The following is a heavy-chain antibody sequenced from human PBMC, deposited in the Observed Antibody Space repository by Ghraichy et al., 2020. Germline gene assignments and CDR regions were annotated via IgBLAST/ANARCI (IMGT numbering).Heavy chain of an antibody. CDR2: IDWDDDK. CDR1: GFSLSTSGMF. Sequence: SGPTLVKPTQTLTLTCTFSGFSLSTSGMFVSWIRQPPGKALEWLARIDWDDDKYYSTSLKTRLTISKDTSKNQVVLTMTNMDPVDTATYYCARIRVVPAAMYFDYWGLGTLVTVSS. J-gene: IGHJ4*02. CDR3: ARIRVVPAAMYFDY. D-gene: IGHD2-2*01. V-gene: IGHV2-70*11.